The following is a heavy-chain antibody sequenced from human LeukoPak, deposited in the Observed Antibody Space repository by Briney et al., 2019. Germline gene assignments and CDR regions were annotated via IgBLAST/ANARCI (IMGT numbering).Heavy chain of an antibody. J-gene: IGHJ4*02. CDR3: AKLTEAVAGPFTY. D-gene: IGHD6-19*01. CDR1: GFTFSSYA. Sequence: PGGSLRLSCAASGFTFSSYAMSWVRQAPGEGLEWVSSISGSGGSTYYADSVKGRFTISRDNSKNTLYLQMNSLRAEDTAVYYCAKLTEAVAGPFTYWGQGTLVTVSS. V-gene: IGHV3-23*01. CDR2: ISGSGGST.